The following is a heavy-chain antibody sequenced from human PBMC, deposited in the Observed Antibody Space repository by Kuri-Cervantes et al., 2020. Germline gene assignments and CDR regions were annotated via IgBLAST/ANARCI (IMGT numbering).Heavy chain of an antibody. CDR1: GYTFTSYD. J-gene: IGHJ5*02. V-gene: IGHV1-46*01. CDR2: INPSGGST. CDR3: AREIFGVVIDRVNWFDP. Sequence: ASVKVSCKASGYTFTSYDINWVRQATGQGLEWMGIINPSGGSTSYAQKFQGRVTMTRDTSTSTVYMELSSLRSEDTAVYYCAREIFGVVIDRVNWFDPWGQGTLVTVSS. D-gene: IGHD3-3*01.